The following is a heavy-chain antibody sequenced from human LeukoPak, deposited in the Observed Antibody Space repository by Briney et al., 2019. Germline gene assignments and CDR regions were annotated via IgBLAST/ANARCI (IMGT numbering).Heavy chain of an antibody. D-gene: IGHD6-13*01. J-gene: IGHJ4*02. Sequence: SETLSLTCAVYGGSFSSYYRSWIRQPPGKGLEWIGEINNSGSTNYNPSLKSRGTISVATSTNQFSLKLSSVTAADTAVYYCARGDPIAAAGVPNYWGQGTLVTVSS. V-gene: IGHV4-34*01. CDR2: INNSGST. CDR3: ARGDPIAAAGVPNY. CDR1: GGSFSSYY.